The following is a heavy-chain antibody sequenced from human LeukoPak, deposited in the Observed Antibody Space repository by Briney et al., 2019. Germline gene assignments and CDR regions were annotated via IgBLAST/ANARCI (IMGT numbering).Heavy chain of an antibody. D-gene: IGHD6-19*01. J-gene: IGHJ4*02. V-gene: IGHV3-7*05. CDR2: IKEDGSEK. CDR3: VSGGGY. CDR1: GFTFSTYW. Sequence: GGSLRLSCAASGFTFSTYWMSWVRQAPGKGLEWVANIKEDGSEKYYADSVKGRFSISRDNAKNSLYLQMNSLRAEDTAVYYAVSGGGYWGQGTLVTVSP.